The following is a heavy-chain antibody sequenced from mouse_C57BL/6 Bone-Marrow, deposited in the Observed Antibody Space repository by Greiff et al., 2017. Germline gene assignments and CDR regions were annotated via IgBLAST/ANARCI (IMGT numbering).Heavy chain of an antibody. CDR1: GYNFTSYW. V-gene: IGHV1-55*01. CDR3: ALNWYYFDY. CDR2: IYPGSGST. Sequence: QVQLQQPGAELVKPGASVKMSCKASGYNFTSYWITWVKQRTGQGLEWIGDIYPGSGSTNYNEKFKSKATLTVDTSSSTAYMQLSSLTSEDSAVDYCALNWYYFDYCGQGTTLTVSS. J-gene: IGHJ2*01. D-gene: IGHD4-1*01.